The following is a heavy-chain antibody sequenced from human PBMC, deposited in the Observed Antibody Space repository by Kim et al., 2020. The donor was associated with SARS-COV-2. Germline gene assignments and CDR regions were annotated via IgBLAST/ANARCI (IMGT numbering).Heavy chain of an antibody. CDR3: AKVTSGXXXWFXFXXX. J-gene: IGHJ1*01. V-gene: IGHV3-23*01. D-gene: IGHD6-19*01. Sequence: GGSLRLSCAASGFTFNNYAMSWVRQAPVKGLEWVSGIRDSGGSTKYADSVKGRFSISRDNSKNTLYLQMDSLRVEDTAVYYCAKVTSGXXXWFXFXXXWGQGTXXTXSS. CDR1: GFTFNNYA. CDR2: IRDSGGST.